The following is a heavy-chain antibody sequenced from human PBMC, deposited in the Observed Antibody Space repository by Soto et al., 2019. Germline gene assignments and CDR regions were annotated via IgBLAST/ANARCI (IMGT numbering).Heavy chain of an antibody. CDR3: ARKDKSGYFNWFDP. D-gene: IGHD3-22*01. V-gene: IGHV5-51*01. Sequence: ESLKISCRTSGYKFTSSWIAWVRQMPGKGLEWMGIIFPSDSDTRYSPSFQGQVTISADRSTSTVFLQWASLKASDTAVYFCARKDKSGYFNWFDPWGQGTLVTVSS. J-gene: IGHJ5*02. CDR2: IFPSDSDT. CDR1: GYKFTSSW.